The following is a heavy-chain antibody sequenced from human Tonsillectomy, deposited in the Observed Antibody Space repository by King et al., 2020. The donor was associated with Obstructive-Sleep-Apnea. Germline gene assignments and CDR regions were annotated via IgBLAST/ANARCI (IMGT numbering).Heavy chain of an antibody. CDR3: ARVNYYDSSGYILDY. Sequence: VQLQESGPGVVKPSETLSLTFTVSGGSLSGDYWSWIRQPPRKGLEWIGYIHYSGSSNYNPSLKSRVTLSADTAKNQFFLRLSSVTAADTAVYFCARVNYYDSSGYILDYWGQGTLVTVSS. D-gene: IGHD3-22*01. CDR2: IHYSGSS. J-gene: IGHJ4*02. CDR1: GGSLSGDY. V-gene: IGHV4-59*01.